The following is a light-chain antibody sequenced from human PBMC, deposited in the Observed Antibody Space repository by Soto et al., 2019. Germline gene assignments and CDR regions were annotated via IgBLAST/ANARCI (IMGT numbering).Light chain of an antibody. CDR2: ANT. CDR1: SSNIGAGYD. J-gene: IGLJ1*01. CDR3: QSYDSSLRGSV. Sequence: QLVLTQPPSVSGAPGQRLTISCTGSSSNIGAGYDVHWYQQLPGTAPKLLIYANTARPSAVPARFSGSKSGTSASLAINGLQTEDEADYYCQSYDSSLRGSVFGTGTKVTVL. V-gene: IGLV1-40*01.